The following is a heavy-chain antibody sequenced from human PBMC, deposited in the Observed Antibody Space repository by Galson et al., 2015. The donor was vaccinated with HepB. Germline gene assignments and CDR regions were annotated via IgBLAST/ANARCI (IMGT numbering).Heavy chain of an antibody. CDR2: IKSKPGGETT. Sequence: SLRLSCAASGFPFYYAWMSWVRQSPGKGLEWVGLIKSKPGGETTHYAAPVKGRFTISRDDSKNTLFLQMNGLKTEDTAVYYCTRVYSSGWTPDYWGQGTLVTASS. CDR1: GFPFYYAW. J-gene: IGHJ4*02. V-gene: IGHV3-15*01. CDR3: TRVYSSGWTPDY. D-gene: IGHD6-19*01.